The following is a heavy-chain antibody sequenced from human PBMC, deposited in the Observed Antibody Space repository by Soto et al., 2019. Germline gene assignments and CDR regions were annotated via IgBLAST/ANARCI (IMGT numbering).Heavy chain of an antibody. Sequence: QVQLVQSGAEVKKPGASVKVSCKASGYTFTSYDINWVRQATGQGLEWMGWMNPNSGNTGHAQNFQGRVTMTRNTALSTAYMELSSLRAQDTAVYYWARAYGDYDYWGQGTLVTFSS. J-gene: IGHJ4*02. D-gene: IGHD4-17*01. CDR1: GYTFTSYD. V-gene: IGHV1-8*01. CDR2: MNPNSGNT. CDR3: ARAYGDYDY.